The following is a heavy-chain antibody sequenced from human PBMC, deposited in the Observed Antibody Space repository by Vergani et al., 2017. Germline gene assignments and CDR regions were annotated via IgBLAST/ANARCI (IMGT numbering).Heavy chain of an antibody. CDR2: ISAYNGNT. CDR1: GYTFTSYG. J-gene: IGHJ4*02. D-gene: IGHD3-3*01. CDR3: ARVPYQTYYDCWSGSGGSETFDY. Sequence: QVQLVQSGAEVKKPGASVKVSCKASGYTFTSYGISWVRQAPGQGLEWMGWISAYNGNTNYAQKLQGRVTMTTDTSTSTAYMELRSLRSDDTAVYYCARVPYQTYYDCWSGSGGSETFDYWCQGTLVTVSS. V-gene: IGHV1-18*01.